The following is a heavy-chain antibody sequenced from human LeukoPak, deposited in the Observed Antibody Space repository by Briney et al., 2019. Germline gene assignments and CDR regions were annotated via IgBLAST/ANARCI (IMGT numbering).Heavy chain of an antibody. Sequence: SETLSLTCTVSGYSISSGYYWGWIRQPPGKGLEWIGSIYHSGSTYYNPSLKSRVTISVDTSKNQFSLKLSSVTAADTAVYYCARAFAYYYDSSSFDYWGQGTLVTVSS. CDR1: GYSISSGYY. J-gene: IGHJ4*02. CDR2: IYHSGST. D-gene: IGHD3-22*01. V-gene: IGHV4-38-2*02. CDR3: ARAFAYYYDSSSFDY.